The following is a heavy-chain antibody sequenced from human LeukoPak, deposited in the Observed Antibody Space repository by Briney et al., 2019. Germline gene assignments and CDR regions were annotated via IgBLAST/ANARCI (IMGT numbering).Heavy chain of an antibody. D-gene: IGHD6-19*01. CDR1: GGSVSSGSYF. CDR3: ARDGGQGSGWSTIDY. CDR2: ISYNGET. J-gene: IGHJ4*02. V-gene: IGHV4-61*01. Sequence: SETLSPTCTVSGGSVSSGSYFWSWIRQPPGKGLEWIGYISYNGETNYNPSLKSRLTLSVDASKNQFSLKLSSVTATDTAVYYCARDGGQGSGWSTIDYWGQGTLVTVSS.